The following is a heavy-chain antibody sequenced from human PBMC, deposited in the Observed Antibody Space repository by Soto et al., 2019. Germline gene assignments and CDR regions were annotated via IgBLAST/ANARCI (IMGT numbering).Heavy chain of an antibody. CDR1: GGSISSGGYY. CDR2: IYYSGST. D-gene: IGHD6-6*01. CDR3: ARGRYSSSSNWFDP. V-gene: IGHV4-31*03. J-gene: IGHJ5*02. Sequence: QVQLQESGPGLVKPSQTLSLTCTVSGGSISSGGYYWSWIPQHPGKGLEWIGYIYYSGSTYYNPSLKSRVTISVDTSKNQFSLKLSSVTVADTAVYYCARGRYSSSSNWFDPWGQGTLVTVSS.